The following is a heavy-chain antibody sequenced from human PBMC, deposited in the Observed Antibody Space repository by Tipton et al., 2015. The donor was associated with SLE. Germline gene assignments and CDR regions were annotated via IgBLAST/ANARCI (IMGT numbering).Heavy chain of an antibody. CDR3: AREEVIMNAFDI. D-gene: IGHD3-3*01. J-gene: IGHJ3*02. Sequence: SGSTFSSYGMHWVRQAPGKGLEWVAVISYDGSNKYYADSVKGRFTISRDNSKNTLFLQMNSLRAEDTAVYYCAREEVIMNAFDIWGQGTMVTVSS. CDR1: GSTFSSYG. V-gene: IGHV3-30*19. CDR2: ISYDGSNK.